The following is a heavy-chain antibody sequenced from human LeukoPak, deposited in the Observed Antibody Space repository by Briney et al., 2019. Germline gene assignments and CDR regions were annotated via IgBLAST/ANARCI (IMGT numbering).Heavy chain of an antibody. Sequence: GGPLRLSCAASGFTFSNYGMHWVRQAPGKGLEWVAVISYDGSAEYYADSVKGRFAIYRDNSRNTLYLQMNSLRPEDTAVYYCAKELTRGSSWYEDYWGQGTLVSVST. V-gene: IGHV3-30*18. CDR3: AKELTRGSSWYEDY. D-gene: IGHD6-13*01. CDR1: GFTFSNYG. J-gene: IGHJ4*02. CDR2: ISYDGSAE.